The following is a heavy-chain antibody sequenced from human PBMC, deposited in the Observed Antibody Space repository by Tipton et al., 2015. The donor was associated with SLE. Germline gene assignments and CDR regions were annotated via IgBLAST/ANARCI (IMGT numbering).Heavy chain of an antibody. Sequence: TLSLTCTVSGGSISSGGYYWSWIRQHPGKGLEWIGYIYYSGSTYYNPSLKSRVTISVDTSKNQFSLKLSSVTAADTAVYYCAGGFLEWLSGESGFDYWGQGTLVTVSS. CDR2: IYYSGST. CDR3: AGGFLEWLSGESGFDY. D-gene: IGHD3-3*01. J-gene: IGHJ4*02. CDR1: GGSISSGGYY. V-gene: IGHV4-31*03.